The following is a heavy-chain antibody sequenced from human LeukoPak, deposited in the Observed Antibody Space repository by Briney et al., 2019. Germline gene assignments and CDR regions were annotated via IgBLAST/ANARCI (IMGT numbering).Heavy chain of an antibody. V-gene: IGHV3-53*01. CDR1: GFTVSNNY. CDR3: VRGFRGYSFDY. Sequence: GGSLRLSCAASGFTVSNNYMTWVRQAPGKGLEWVSLISTGGSPYYTDSVKGRFTISRANSKNTLFLQMNSLRAEDTAVYYCVRGFRGYSFDYWGQGTLVTVSS. CDR2: ISTGGSP. J-gene: IGHJ4*02.